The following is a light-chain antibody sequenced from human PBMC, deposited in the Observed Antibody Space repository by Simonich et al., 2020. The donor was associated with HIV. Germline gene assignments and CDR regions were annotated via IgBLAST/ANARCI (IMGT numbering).Light chain of an antibody. V-gene: IGKV2-28*01. J-gene: IGKJ2*01. CDR3: IQGLHTPYT. CDR2: LGS. Sequence: DTVMTQSPLPLSVTPGETASISCRTSQSLLHSNGYNYLDWYQQKPGQSPQLLIYLGSNRDSGVPERFSGSGSGTDFTLKISRMEAEDVGVYYCIQGLHTPYTFGQGTKLEIK. CDR1: QSLLHSNGYNY.